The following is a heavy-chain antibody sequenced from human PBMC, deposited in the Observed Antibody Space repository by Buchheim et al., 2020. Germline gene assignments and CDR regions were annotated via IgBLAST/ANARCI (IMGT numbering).Heavy chain of an antibody. CDR3: ARRLESELHFEN. Sequence: LQLQESGPGLVKPSETLSLTCSVSGGSVSSSFYYWGWIRQPPGKGLEWIGSIYYSGNTYYNPSLKSRVIISVDTSKNQFSLKMNSVTATDTAVYYCARRLESELHFENWGQGTL. D-gene: IGHD1-7*01. CDR2: IYYSGNT. V-gene: IGHV4-39*01. CDR1: GGSVSSSFYY. J-gene: IGHJ4*02.